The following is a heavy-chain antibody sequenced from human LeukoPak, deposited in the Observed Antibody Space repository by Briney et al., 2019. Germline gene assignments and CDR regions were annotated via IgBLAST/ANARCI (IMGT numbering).Heavy chain of an antibody. V-gene: IGHV1-18*01. Sequence: GASVKVSCKASGYTFNTYGFSWVRQAPGQGLEWMGWINAYNGNTNYAQKLQGRVTMTTETSTSTAYMVLRSLRSDDTAVYYCARRQGTTLSFDCCGQGTLVTVSS. CDR3: ARRQGTTLSFDC. D-gene: IGHD1-1*01. J-gene: IGHJ4*02. CDR2: INAYNGNT. CDR1: GYTFNTYG.